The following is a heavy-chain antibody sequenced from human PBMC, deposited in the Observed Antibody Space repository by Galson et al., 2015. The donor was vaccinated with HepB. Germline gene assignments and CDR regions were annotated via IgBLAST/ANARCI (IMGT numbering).Heavy chain of an antibody. V-gene: IGHV1-18*04. J-gene: IGHJ6*02. Sequence: QSGAEVKKPGASVKVSCKASGYTFTSYGISWVRQAPGQGLEWMGWISAYNGNTNYAQKFQERVTITRDMSTSTAYMELSSLRSEDTAVYYCAARRRHSYYYGMDVWGQGTTVTVSS. D-gene: IGHD2-21*01. CDR1: GYTFTSYG. CDR2: ISAYNGNT. CDR3: AARRRHSYYYGMDV.